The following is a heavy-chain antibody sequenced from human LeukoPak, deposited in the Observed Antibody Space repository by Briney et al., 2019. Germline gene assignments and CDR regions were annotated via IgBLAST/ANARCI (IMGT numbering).Heavy chain of an antibody. CDR1: GYSFTTYW. CDR3: ARHTDYTNPFDY. CDR2: IYPDDSDT. V-gene: IGHV5-51*01. Sequence: GESLKISCQGSGYSFTTYWIGWVRQMPGKGLEWLGTIYPDDSDTRYSPSFQGQVTISVDKSINTAYLQWRSLKASDTAIYYCARHTDYTNPFDYWGQGTLVTVTS. D-gene: IGHD4-11*01. J-gene: IGHJ4*02.